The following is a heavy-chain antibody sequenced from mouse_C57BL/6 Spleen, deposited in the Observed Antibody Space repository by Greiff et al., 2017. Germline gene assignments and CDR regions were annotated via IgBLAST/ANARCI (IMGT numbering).Heavy chain of an antibody. Sequence: EVQLQQSGPELVKPGASVKISCKASGYTFTDYYMNWVKQSHGKSLEWIGDINPNNGGTSYNQKFKGKATLTVDKSSSTAYMELRSLTSEDSAVYYCARVGVTTEGYYAMDYWGQGTSVTVSS. J-gene: IGHJ4*01. CDR2: INPNNGGT. CDR3: ARVGVTTEGYYAMDY. V-gene: IGHV1-26*01. D-gene: IGHD2-2*01. CDR1: GYTFTDYY.